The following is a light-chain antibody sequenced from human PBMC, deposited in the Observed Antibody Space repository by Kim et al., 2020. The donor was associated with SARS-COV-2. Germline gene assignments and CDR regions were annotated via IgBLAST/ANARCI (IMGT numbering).Light chain of an antibody. CDR2: QDN. CDR3: QAWDSSTAYV. J-gene: IGLJ1*01. Sequence: SSSLPPPPSFSFSPLPPSRLPCSGDKLGDKYACWYQQKPGQSPVLVIYQDNKRPSGIPERFSGSNSGNTATLTISGTQAMDEADYYCQAWDSSTAYVFGTGTKVTVL. V-gene: IGLV3-1*01. CDR1: KLGDKY.